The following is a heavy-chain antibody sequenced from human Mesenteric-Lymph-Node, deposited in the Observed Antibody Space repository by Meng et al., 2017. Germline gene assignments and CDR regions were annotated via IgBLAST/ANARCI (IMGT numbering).Heavy chain of an antibody. V-gene: IGHV3-74*01. CDR2: ISSDGRTT. CDR3: TGLSGPFDY. J-gene: IGHJ4*02. CDR1: GFTFSDYW. Sequence: VQLVESGGGLVQPGGSLRLSCAASGFTFSDYWMHWVRQAPGKGLVWVSRISSDGRTTNYADSVKGRFTISRDNAKNTLYLQMNSLRAEDTAVYFCTGLSGPFDYWGQGTLVTVSS. D-gene: IGHD6-19*01.